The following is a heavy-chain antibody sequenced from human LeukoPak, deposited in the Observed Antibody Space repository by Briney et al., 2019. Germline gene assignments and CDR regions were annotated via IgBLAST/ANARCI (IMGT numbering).Heavy chain of an antibody. D-gene: IGHD5-24*01. CDR2: IYYSGST. J-gene: IGHJ6*03. Sequence: SETLSLTCTVSGGSISSSSYYWGWIRQPPGKGLEWIGSIYYSGSTYYNPSLKSRVTISVDTSKNQFSLKLSSVTAADTAVYYCASRDGYNYDYYYYMDVWGKGTTVTISS. V-gene: IGHV4-39*01. CDR1: GGSISSSSYY. CDR3: ASRDGYNYDYYYYMDV.